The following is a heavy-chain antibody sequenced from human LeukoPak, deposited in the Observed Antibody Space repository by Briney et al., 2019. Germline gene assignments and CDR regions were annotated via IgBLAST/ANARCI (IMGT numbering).Heavy chain of an antibody. CDR1: GFTFSSYE. CDR3: AGGSYNHARGPGVEF. J-gene: IGHJ4*02. CDR2: ISGSGNHI. V-gene: IGHV3-48*03. Sequence: PGGSLRLSCAASGFTFSSYEMNWVRQAPGKGLEWVSYISGSGNHIYYADSVKGLFTISRDNAKNSLYLQMNSLRAEDTAVYYCAGGSYNHARGPGVEFWGQGTLVTVSS. D-gene: IGHD1-14*01.